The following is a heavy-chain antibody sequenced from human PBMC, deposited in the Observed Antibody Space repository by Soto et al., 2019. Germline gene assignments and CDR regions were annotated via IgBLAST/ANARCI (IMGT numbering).Heavy chain of an antibody. J-gene: IGHJ4*02. D-gene: IGHD3-10*01. CDR2: IYHSGST. V-gene: IGHV4-30-2*01. Sequence: PSETLSLTCAVSGGSISSGGYSWSWIRQPPGKGLEWIGYIYHSGSTYYNPSLKSRVTISVDRSKNQFSLKLSSVTAADTAVYYCARGGVRGAPPPPPFDYWGQGTLVTVSS. CDR3: ARGGVRGAPPPPPFDY. CDR1: GGSISSGGYS.